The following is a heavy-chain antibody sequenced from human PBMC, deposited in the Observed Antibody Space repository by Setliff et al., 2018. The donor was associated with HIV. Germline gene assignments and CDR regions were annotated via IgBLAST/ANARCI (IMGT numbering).Heavy chain of an antibody. Sequence: GGSLRLSCAASGLLFTNAWMSWVRQAPGKGLEWVGRIKTKTDGGTTDYTAPVKGRFTISRDDSKKMLYLQMNSLKTEDTAVYYCTTRGTWDYRDNFDYWGQGTLVTVSS. CDR2: IKTKTDGGTT. D-gene: IGHD1-26*01. J-gene: IGHJ4*02. V-gene: IGHV3-15*01. CDR1: GLLFTNAW. CDR3: TTRGTWDYRDNFDY.